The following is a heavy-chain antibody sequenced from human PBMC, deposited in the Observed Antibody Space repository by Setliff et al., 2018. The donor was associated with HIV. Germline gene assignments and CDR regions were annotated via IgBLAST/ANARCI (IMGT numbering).Heavy chain of an antibody. V-gene: IGHV4-34*12. CDR2: IIHVGST. D-gene: IGHD2-15*01. J-gene: IGHJ3*02. Sequence: SETLSLTCAVYGTSFNDYFWTWIRQSPGKGLQWIGEIIHVGSTKYNSPFKSRATISVDTSKNQFSLKLSSVTAADTAMYYCAREHCSGGSCNGFDIWGQGTMVTVSS. CDR3: AREHCSGGSCNGFDI. CDR1: GTSFNDYF.